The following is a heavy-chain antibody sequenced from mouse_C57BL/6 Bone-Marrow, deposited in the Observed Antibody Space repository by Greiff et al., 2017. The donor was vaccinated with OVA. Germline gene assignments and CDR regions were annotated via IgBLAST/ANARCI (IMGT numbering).Heavy chain of an antibody. CDR2: IDTEHGDT. J-gene: IGHJ2*01. CDR1: GFNIKDDY. CDR3: TSYCNFDY. Sequence: VQLQQSGAELVRPGASVKLSCTASGFNIKDDYMHWVPQRPEQGLEWIGWIDTEHGDTEYASTVQGKATITADTSSKTAYQQLSSLTSEDTAVYYCTSYCNFDYWGQGTTLTVAS. D-gene: IGHD6-5*01. V-gene: IGHV14-4*01.